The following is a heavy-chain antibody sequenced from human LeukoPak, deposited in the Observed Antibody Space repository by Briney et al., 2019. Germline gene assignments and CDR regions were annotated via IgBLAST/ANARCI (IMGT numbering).Heavy chain of an antibody. J-gene: IGHJ3*02. Sequence: ASVKVSCKACGYTFTSCGISWVPQAPGQGLEWMGWISTYNGNKNYAQKLQGRVTMTTDTSTSTAYMELRSLRSDDTAVDHCRIYWAVKQSGYSYPYCQRVAFDMCAQATMVTVSS. CDR3: RIYWAVKQSGYSYPYCQRVAFDM. V-gene: IGHV1-18*01. D-gene: IGHD5-18*01. CDR1: GYTFTSCG. CDR2: ISTYNGNK.